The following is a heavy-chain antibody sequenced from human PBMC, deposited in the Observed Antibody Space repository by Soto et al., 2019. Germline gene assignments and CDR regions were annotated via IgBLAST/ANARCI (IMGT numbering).Heavy chain of an antibody. CDR2: IYITGTT. V-gene: IGHV4-4*07. D-gene: IGHD2-2*01. J-gene: IGHJ3*02. CDR3: ARERTYQLSGDDALDI. Sequence: QVQLQESGPGLVRPSETLSLTCSVSGGSISNYYWDWIRQSAGKGLEWIGRIYITGTTDYNPSLRSRVTMSVDTSSNQISLRVTSVTAADTAMYYCARERTYQLSGDDALDIWGPGTAVTVSS. CDR1: GGSISNYY.